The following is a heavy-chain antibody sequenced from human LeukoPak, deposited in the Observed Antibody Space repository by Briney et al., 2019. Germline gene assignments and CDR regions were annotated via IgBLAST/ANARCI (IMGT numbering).Heavy chain of an antibody. V-gene: IGHV4-4*02. CDR2: IYHSGST. J-gene: IGHJ3*02. D-gene: IGHD6-13*01. Sequence: SETLSLTCAVSGASISSPNWWSWVRQPPGKGLEWIGEIYHSGSTNYNPSLESRATISVDKSKNQFSLKLNSVTAADTAVYYCAIHSLPYSSIWKSAFDIWGQGTMVTVSS. CDR3: AIHSLPYSSIWKSAFDI. CDR1: GASISSPNW.